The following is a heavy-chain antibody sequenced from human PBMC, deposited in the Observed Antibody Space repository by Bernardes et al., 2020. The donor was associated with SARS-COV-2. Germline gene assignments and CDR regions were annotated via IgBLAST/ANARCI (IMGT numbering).Heavy chain of an antibody. V-gene: IGHV3-23*01. CDR1: GFAFSNFA. CDR3: AKHLGAGEVYFYYAMDV. Sequence: GGSLRLSCSASGFAFSNFAMSWVRQAPGKGLEWVSGISWSGDSRYFADSVRGRFTISRDRSNNTVYLHMNSLRVEDAAVYYCAKHLGAGEVYFYYAMDVWGQGTTVTVSS. D-gene: IGHD3-10*01. CDR2: ISWSGDSR. J-gene: IGHJ6*02.